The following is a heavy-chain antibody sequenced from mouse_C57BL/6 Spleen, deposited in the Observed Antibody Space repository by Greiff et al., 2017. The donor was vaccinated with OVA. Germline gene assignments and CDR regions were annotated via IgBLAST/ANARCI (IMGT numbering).Heavy chain of an antibody. J-gene: IGHJ2*01. CDR3: ARGDYEDFDY. CDR1: GFTFSDYG. CDR2: ISSGSSTI. D-gene: IGHD2-4*01. V-gene: IGHV5-17*01. Sequence: EVKLMESGGGLVKPGGSLKLSCAASGFTFSDYGMHWVRQAPETGLEWVAYISSGSSTIYYADTVKGRFTISRDNAKNTLFLQMTSLRSEDTAMYYCARGDYEDFDYWGQGTTLTVSS.